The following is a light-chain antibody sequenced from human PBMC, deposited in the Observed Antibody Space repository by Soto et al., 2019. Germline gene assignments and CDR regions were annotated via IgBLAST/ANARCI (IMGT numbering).Light chain of an antibody. CDR2: QAS. CDR1: QSISSW. J-gene: IGKJ1*01. CDR3: QQYNSFSWT. V-gene: IGKV1-5*03. Sequence: DIQMTQSPSTLSASGGDRVTITCRASQSISSWLAWYQQTPWKAPKLLIYQASSLETGVPSRFSGSGSRTEFTLTISSLQPDEFATYCCQQYNSFSWTFGQGTKVEIK.